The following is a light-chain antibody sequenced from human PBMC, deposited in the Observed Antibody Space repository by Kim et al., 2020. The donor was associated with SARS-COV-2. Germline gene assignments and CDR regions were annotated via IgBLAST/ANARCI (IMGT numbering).Light chain of an antibody. CDR2: EDT. J-gene: IGLJ3*02. CDR1: ALPKQY. CDR3: QSADSSDTFWV. Sequence: PGQTARLTCSGDALPKQYAYWFQQKPGQAPVVVIYEDTERPSGIPERFSGSTSGTTVTLTISGVQAEDEADYYCQSADSSDTFWVFGGGTKLTVL. V-gene: IGLV3-25*03.